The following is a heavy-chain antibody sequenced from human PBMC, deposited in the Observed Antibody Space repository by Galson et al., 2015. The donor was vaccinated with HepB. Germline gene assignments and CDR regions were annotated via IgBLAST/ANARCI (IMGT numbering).Heavy chain of an antibody. D-gene: IGHD4-11*01. CDR1: GFTFDDYA. CDR2: ISWNSGSI. Sequence: SLRLSCAASGFTFDDYAMHWVRQAQGKGLEWVSGISWNSGSIGYADSVKGRFTISRDNAKNSLYLQMNSLRAEDTALYYCAKPTVTSHLGAFDIWGQGTMVTVSS. V-gene: IGHV3-9*01. CDR3: AKPTVTSHLGAFDI. J-gene: IGHJ3*02.